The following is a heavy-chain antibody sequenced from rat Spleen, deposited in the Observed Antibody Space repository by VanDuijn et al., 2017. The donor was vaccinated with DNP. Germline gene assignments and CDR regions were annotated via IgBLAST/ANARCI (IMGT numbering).Heavy chain of an antibody. CDR1: GFSLSSYH. CDR3: TRHEYYFDY. Sequence: VPLKESGPGLVQPSQTLSPTCTVSGFSLSSYHVTWVRQPPGKSLVWMGSIWAAGGTNYNSAVQSRLSISRDTSKSQVFLEMHSLQPEDTGTYYCTRHEYYFDYWGQGVMVTVSS. V-gene: IGHV2-72*01. CDR2: IWAAGGT. J-gene: IGHJ2*01.